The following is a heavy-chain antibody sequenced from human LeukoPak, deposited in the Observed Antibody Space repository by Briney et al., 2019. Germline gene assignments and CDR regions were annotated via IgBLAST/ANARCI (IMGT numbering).Heavy chain of an antibody. CDR3: AGERSGSGSYHLDY. J-gene: IGHJ4*02. CDR2: INWNGGST. D-gene: IGHD1-26*01. Sequence: RPGGSLRLSCAASGFTFDDYGMSWVRQAPGKGLEWVSGINWNGGSTGYADSVKGRFTISRDNAKNSLYLQMNSLRAEDTALYYCAGERSGSGSYHLDYWGQGTLVTVSS. CDR1: GFTFDDYG. V-gene: IGHV3-20*04.